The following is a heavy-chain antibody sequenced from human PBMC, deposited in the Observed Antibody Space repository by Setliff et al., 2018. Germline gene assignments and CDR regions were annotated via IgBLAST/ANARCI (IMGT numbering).Heavy chain of an antibody. V-gene: IGHV1-8*03. CDR1: GGTFSSYA. J-gene: IGHJ4*02. CDR3: AKKLPGVRYFDY. D-gene: IGHD1-7*01. Sequence: ASVKVSCKASGGTFSSYAISWVRQAPGQGLEWMEWMNPSSGNRGCAQKFQGRVTITRNTSINTAYMKLSSLRSEDTAVNYCAKKLPGVRYFDYCGQGTLVTVSS. CDR2: MNPSSGNR.